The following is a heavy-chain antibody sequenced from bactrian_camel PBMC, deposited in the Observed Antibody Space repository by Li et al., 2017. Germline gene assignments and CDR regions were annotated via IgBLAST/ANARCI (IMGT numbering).Heavy chain of an antibody. CDR3: VRDLNWYTNSIDFRY. Sequence: QLVESGGGLVQPGASLRLSCVASGFTLSLSWVYWVRQAPGKGLEWVSTLSMGGDTTLYSDSVKGRFTISGDSAGNTVYLQMTSLKPDDAAVYYCVRDLNWYTNSIDFRYWGQGTQVTVS. J-gene: IGHJ6*01. CDR1: GFTLSLSW. V-gene: IGHV3S25*01. D-gene: IGHD7*01. CDR2: LSMGGDTT.